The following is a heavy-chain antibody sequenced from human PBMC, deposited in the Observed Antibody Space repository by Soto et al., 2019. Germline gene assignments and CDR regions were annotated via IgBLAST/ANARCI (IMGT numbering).Heavy chain of an antibody. J-gene: IGHJ4*02. Sequence: EVQLLESGGGLVQPGGSLRLSCAASGSTFSSYAMSWVRQAPGKGLEWVSTIRGSGSSTDYADSVKGRFTISRDNSKNTLYLQMNSLRAEDTAVYYCAKERAVAGFDYWGQGTLVTVSS. CDR2: IRGSGSST. CDR1: GSTFSSYA. CDR3: AKERAVAGFDY. V-gene: IGHV3-23*01. D-gene: IGHD6-19*01.